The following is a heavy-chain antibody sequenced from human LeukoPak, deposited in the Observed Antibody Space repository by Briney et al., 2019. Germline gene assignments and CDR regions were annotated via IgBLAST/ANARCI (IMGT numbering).Heavy chain of an antibody. V-gene: IGHV5-51*01. CDR2: IYPDDSDT. Sequence: GESLKISCKGSGYSFTSYWIGWVRQMPGKGLEWMGIIYPDDSDTRYSPSFQGQVTISADKSITTAYLQWSSLKASDTALYYXXXXGVYSGYDEAFDIWGQGTMVSVSS. D-gene: IGHD5-12*01. CDR1: GYSFTSYW. CDR3: XXXGVYSGYDEAFDI. J-gene: IGHJ3*02.